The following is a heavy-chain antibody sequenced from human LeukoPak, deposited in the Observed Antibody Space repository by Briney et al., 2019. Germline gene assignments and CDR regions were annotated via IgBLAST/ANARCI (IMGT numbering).Heavy chain of an antibody. D-gene: IGHD2-8*01. CDR3: ARVSMVWDAFDI. V-gene: IGHV1-18*01. Sequence: ASVKVSCKASGYTFSSYGISWVRQAPGQGLEWMGWISAFHGNTNYAQKLQGRVTMTTDTSTSTAYMELRSLRSDDTAVYYCARVSMVWDAFDIWGQGTMVTVSS. CDR2: ISAFHGNT. J-gene: IGHJ3*02. CDR1: GYTFSSYG.